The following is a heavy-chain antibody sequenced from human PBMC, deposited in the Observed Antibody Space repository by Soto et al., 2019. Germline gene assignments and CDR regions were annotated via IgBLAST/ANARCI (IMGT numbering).Heavy chain of an antibody. V-gene: IGHV3-11*01. D-gene: IGHD2-2*01. J-gene: IGHJ6*03. CDR2: ISSSGSTI. CDR3: ARGQGSCSSTSCYYYYYYYMDV. Sequence: GGSLRLSCAASGFTFSDYYMSWIRQAPGKGLEWVAYISSSGSTIYYADSVKGRFTISRDNAKNSLYLQMNSLRAEDTAVYYCARGQGSCSSTSCYYYYYYYMDVWGKGTTVTVSS. CDR1: GFTFSDYY.